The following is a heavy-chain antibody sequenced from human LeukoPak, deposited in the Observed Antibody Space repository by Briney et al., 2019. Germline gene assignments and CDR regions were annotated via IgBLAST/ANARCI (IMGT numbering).Heavy chain of an antibody. D-gene: IGHD1-26*01. CDR2: IYYSGNT. CDR1: GGSISSYY. CDR3: ARDYLGAGTVGATSGY. J-gene: IGHJ4*02. V-gene: IGHV4-4*08. Sequence: SETLSLTCTVSGGSISSYYWSWIRQPPGKGLEWIGYIYYSGNTNYNPSLKSRLTISIDTSKNQFSLNLSSVTAADTAVYYCARDYLGAGTVGATSGYWGQGTLVTVSS.